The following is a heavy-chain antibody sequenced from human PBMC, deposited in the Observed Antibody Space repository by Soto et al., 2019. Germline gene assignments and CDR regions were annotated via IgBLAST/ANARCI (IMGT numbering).Heavy chain of an antibody. CDR2: IPNNGSP. CDR3: ARIGWGGDS. J-gene: IGHJ4*02. CDR1: GGSVRTGSYH. V-gene: IGHV4-61*01. D-gene: IGHD7-27*01. Sequence: LSLTCSVSGGSVRTGSYHWSWTRQPPGKGLEWIGFIPNNGSPDYNPSLKSRVVVSIDRSKNQFSLKVNSVTAADTAVYFCARIGWGGDSWGQGTLVTVSS.